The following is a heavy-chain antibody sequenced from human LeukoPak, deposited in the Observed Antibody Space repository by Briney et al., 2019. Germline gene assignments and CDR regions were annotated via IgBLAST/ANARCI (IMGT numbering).Heavy chain of an antibody. Sequence: PGGSLRLSCAASGFTFSDYYMSWIRQAPGKGLEWVSYISSSGSTTYYADSVKGRFTISRDNSKNTLYLQMNSLRAEDTAVYYCAKDTRVGELFFDYWGQGTLVTVSS. V-gene: IGHV3-11*01. CDR1: GFTFSDYY. J-gene: IGHJ4*02. CDR2: ISSSGSTT. D-gene: IGHD3-10*01. CDR3: AKDTRVGELFFDY.